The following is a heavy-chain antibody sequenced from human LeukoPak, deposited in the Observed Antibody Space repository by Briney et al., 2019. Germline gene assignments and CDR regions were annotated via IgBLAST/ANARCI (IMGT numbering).Heavy chain of an antibody. J-gene: IGHJ5*02. Sequence: SETLSLTCTVSGVSISSYYWSWIRQPAGKGLEWIGYIYYSGSTNYNPSLKSRVTISVDTSKNQFSLKLSSVTAADTAVYYCARSFIPYSSSWYGEGFDPWGQGTLVTVSS. D-gene: IGHD6-13*01. CDR2: IYYSGST. CDR3: ARSFIPYSSSWYGEGFDP. V-gene: IGHV4-59*08. CDR1: GVSISSYY.